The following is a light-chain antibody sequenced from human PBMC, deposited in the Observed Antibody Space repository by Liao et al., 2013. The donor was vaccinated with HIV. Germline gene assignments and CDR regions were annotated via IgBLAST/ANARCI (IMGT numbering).Light chain of an antibody. Sequence: SYELTQAPSVSVSPGQTASITCSGDKLGNRYTCWYQQKPGQAPMLVIYYDSDRPSGIPERLSGSNSGNTATLTISRVEAGDEADYYCQVWDSTSDPPVVFGGGTKLTVL. CDR2: YDS. V-gene: IGLV3-21*04. CDR3: QVWDSTSDPPVV. J-gene: IGLJ2*01. CDR1: KLGNRY.